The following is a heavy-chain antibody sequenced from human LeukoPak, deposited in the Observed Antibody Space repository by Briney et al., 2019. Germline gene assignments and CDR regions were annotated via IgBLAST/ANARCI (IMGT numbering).Heavy chain of an antibody. CDR2: IWYDGSNK. V-gene: IGHV3-33*01. J-gene: IGHJ4*02. Sequence: PGGSLRLSCAASGFTFSSYGMHWVRQAPGKGLEWVAVIWYDGSNKYYADSVKGRFTISRDNSKNTLYLRMNSLRAEDTAVYYCARGVNYYDSSGYIFDYGGQGTLVTVSS. CDR1: GFTFSSYG. CDR3: ARGVNYYDSSGYIFDY. D-gene: IGHD3-22*01.